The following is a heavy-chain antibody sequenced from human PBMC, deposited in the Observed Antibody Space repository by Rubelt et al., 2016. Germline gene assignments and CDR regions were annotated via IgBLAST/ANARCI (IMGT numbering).Heavy chain of an antibody. J-gene: IGHJ4*02. CDR2: IYYSGST. Sequence: QVQLQESGPGLVKPSETLSLTCTVSGGSISSSSYYWGWIRQPPGKGLEWIGSIYYSGSTYYNPSLKSRVTISVDTSMNPFSLKSGSVTAAETAVYYCARHGLWSGNASGYWGQGTLVTVSS. D-gene: IGHD5-18*01. V-gene: IGHV4-39*01. CDR1: GGSISSSSYY. CDR3: ARHGLWSGNASGY.